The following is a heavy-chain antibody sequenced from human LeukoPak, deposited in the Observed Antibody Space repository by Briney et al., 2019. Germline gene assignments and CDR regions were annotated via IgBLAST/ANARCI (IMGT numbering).Heavy chain of an antibody. J-gene: IGHJ4*02. Sequence: SETPCLTCTVSLDSTTSNFWSWVRQPPGKGLEWIGEIHRSGSPNYNPSLQSRVTISIDRSRNQIVLELSSVTAADTAVYYCAREILGGFNPGAYWAQGTLVTVSS. CDR1: LDSTTSNF. CDR3: AREILGGFNPGAY. D-gene: IGHD1-14*01. V-gene: IGHV4-4*02. CDR2: IHRSGSP.